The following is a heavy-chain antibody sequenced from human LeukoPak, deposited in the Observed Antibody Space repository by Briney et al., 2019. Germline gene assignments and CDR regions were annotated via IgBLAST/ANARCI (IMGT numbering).Heavy chain of an antibody. CDR1: GFTLSSYG. V-gene: IGHV3-30*18. D-gene: IGHD6-19*01. CDR2: ISYDGSNK. J-gene: IGHJ3*02. Sequence: ALRLSCAAPGFTLSSYGMDWGRQAPGKGLEWVGVISYDGSNKYYADSVKGRFTISRDNSKNTLYLQMNSLRAEDTAVYYCAKDLYYTVAAPGRAFDIWGQGTMVTVSS. CDR3: AKDLYYTVAAPGRAFDI.